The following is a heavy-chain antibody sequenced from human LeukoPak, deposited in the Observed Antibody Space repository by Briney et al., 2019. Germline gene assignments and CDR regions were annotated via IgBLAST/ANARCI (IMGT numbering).Heavy chain of an antibody. Sequence: GGSLRLSCAASGFTFSTSIMNWVRQAPGKGLEWVSSITSSGSYIYYSDSVKGRFTISRDNAQNSLYLQVNSLRAEDTAVYYCARVPGVTRYFDSWGQGILVTVSS. CDR3: ARVPGVTRYFDS. CDR2: ITSSGSYI. J-gene: IGHJ4*02. V-gene: IGHV3-21*01. CDR1: GFTFSTSI. D-gene: IGHD4-23*01.